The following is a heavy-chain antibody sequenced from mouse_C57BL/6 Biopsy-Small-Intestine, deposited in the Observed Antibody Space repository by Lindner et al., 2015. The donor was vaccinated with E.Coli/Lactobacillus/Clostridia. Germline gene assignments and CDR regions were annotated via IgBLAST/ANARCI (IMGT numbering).Heavy chain of an antibody. Sequence: SVKVSCKASGYTFNTLVSVGCDRPLDKGLSGWDGSTLTIITQIMDRSSQGRITLTTDTSTSTAYMELRSLRSDDTATYYCARDRMVLYDFWSGDLEYWGQGTLVTVSS. V-gene: IGHV1-59*01. J-gene: IGHJ2*01. CDR3: ARDRMVLYDFWSGDLEY. D-gene: IGHD2-10*02. CDR2: STLTIIT. CDR1: GYTFNTLV.